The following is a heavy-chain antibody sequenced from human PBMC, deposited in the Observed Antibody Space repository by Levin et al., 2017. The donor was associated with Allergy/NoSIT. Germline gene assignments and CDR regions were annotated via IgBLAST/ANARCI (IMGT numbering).Heavy chain of an antibody. CDR3: AKVIGGDSSSGDY. CDR2: ISYDGSSK. D-gene: IGHD6-13*01. CDR1: RFNFSNFG. J-gene: IGHJ4*02. Sequence: GESLKISCVASRFNFSNFGMHWVRQAPGKGLELVAVISYDGSSKYYADSVKGRFTISRDNSRNTLYLRMNSLRTDDTAVYYCAKVIGGDSSSGDYWGQGTLVTVSS. V-gene: IGHV3-30*18.